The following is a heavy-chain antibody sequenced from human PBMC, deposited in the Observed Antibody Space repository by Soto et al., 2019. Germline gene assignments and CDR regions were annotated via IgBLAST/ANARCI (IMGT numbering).Heavy chain of an antibody. CDR1: GGTFSSYT. J-gene: IGHJ3*02. Sequence: QVQLVQSGAEVKKPGSSVKVSCKASGGTFSSYTISWVRQAPGQGIEWMGRIIPILGIANYAQMFQGRVTITADKSTSAVFMELSSLRSEDTAVYFCAGGGAFEIWGQGTMVTVSS. D-gene: IGHD3-16*01. CDR2: IIPILGIA. CDR3: AGGGAFEI. V-gene: IGHV1-69*02.